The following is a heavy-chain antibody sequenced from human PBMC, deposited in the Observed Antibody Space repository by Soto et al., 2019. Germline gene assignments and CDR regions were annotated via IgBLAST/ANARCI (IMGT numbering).Heavy chain of an antibody. CDR2: INPNSGGT. CDR3: ARGSVDIVATIDY. J-gene: IGHJ4*02. D-gene: IGHD5-12*01. CDR1: GYTFTGYY. V-gene: IGHV1-2*02. Sequence: ASVKVSCKASGYTFTGYYMHWVRPAPGQGLEWMGWINPNSGGTNYAQKFQGRVTMTRDTSISTAYMELSRLRSDDTAVYYCARGSVDIVATIDYWGQGTLVTVSS.